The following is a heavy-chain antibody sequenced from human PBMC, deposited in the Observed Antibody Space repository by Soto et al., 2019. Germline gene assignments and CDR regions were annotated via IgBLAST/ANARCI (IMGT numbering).Heavy chain of an antibody. Sequence: QVQLQESGPGLVKPSHTLSLTCTVSGGSISSGGYYWSWIRQHPGKGLEWIGYIYYSGNTYYNPSLKSRVTISEDTSKNQFSLKLSSVTAADTAVYYCARATYYYDSSGYSDRVLDYWGQGTLVTVSS. D-gene: IGHD3-22*01. CDR3: ARATYYYDSSGYSDRVLDY. J-gene: IGHJ4*02. CDR1: GGSISSGGYY. V-gene: IGHV4-31*03. CDR2: IYYSGNT.